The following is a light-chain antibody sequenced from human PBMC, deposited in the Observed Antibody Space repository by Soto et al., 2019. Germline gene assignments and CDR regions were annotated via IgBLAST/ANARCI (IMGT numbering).Light chain of an antibody. Sequence: IQMTQSPSTLSGSVGDRFTITCRASQTISNWLAWYQVKPGKAPKLLMHDASSLESGVPSRFSGSGSGTEFTLTISSLQPDDFATYYCQHYNSYSEAFGQGTKVDIK. CDR1: QTISNW. CDR3: QHYNSYSEA. CDR2: DAS. J-gene: IGKJ1*01. V-gene: IGKV1-5*01.